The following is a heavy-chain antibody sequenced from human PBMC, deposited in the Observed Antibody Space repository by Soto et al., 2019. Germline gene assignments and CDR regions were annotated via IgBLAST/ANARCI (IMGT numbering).Heavy chain of an antibody. V-gene: IGHV1-18*01. J-gene: IGHJ4*02. CDR1: GYMFNTYG. CDR2: ISVYNGNI. D-gene: IGHD3-10*01. Sequence: QVQLLQSGAEVKKPGASVKVSCKASGYMFNTYGITWVRQAPGQGLEWMGWISVYNGNIDYAQKFEGRVTMTIDTSARTAYMELKSLTSDDTAVYYCARPYGSGDYFLPFEYWGQGTPVRVSS. CDR3: ARPYGSGDYFLPFEY.